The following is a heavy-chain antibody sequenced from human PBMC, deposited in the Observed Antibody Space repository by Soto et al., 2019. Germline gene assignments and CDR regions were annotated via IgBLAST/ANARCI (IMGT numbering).Heavy chain of an antibody. J-gene: IGHJ4*02. CDR2: INHSGST. V-gene: IGHV4-34*01. CDR1: GGSFSGYY. D-gene: IGHD2-15*01. CDR3: ARWPNIVVVVAATAFDY. Sequence: SETLSLTCAVYGGSFSGYYWSWIRQPPGKGLEWNGEINHSGSTNYNPSLKSRVTISVDTSKNQFSLKLSSVTAADTAVYYCARWPNIVVVVAATAFDYWGQGTLVTVSS.